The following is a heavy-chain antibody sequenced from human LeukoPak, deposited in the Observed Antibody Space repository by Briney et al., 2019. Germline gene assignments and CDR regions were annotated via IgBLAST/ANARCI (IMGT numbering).Heavy chain of an antibody. Sequence: SQTLSLTCTVSGGSISSGGYYWSWIRQHPGKGLEWIGYIYYSGSTNYNPSLKSRVTISVDTSKNQFSLKLSSVTAADTAVYYCARHGVIAAAGRSPYYYYGMDVWGQGTTVTVSS. D-gene: IGHD6-13*01. CDR2: IYYSGST. CDR3: ARHGVIAAAGRSPYYYYGMDV. CDR1: GGSISSGGYY. J-gene: IGHJ6*02. V-gene: IGHV4-31*03.